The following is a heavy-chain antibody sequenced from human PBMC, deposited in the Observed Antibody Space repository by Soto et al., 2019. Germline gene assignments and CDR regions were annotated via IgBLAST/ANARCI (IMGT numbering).Heavy chain of an antibody. CDR2: ISNDGRGK. CDR3: ARDQCFGGGRSCYYFDF. D-gene: IGHD2-15*01. CDR1: GFTFTTYA. J-gene: IGHJ4*02. V-gene: IGHV3-30*04. Sequence: VGSLRLSCAASGFTFTTYATHWVRQAPGKGLEWVAVISNDGRGKYYADSVKGRFTISRDNSKNTLYLQMNSLRSDDTAVYYCARDQCFGGGRSCYYFDFWGQGTLVTVSS.